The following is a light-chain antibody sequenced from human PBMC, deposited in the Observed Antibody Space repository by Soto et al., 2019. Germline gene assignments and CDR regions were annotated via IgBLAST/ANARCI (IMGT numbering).Light chain of an antibody. CDR1: SSNIGSNN. CDR2: SNN. CDR3: ASCDDSLNGWV. Sequence: QSVLTQPPSASGTPGQRVTISCSGSSSNIGSNNVNWYQQLPGTAPKLLIYSNNQRPSGVPDRFSGSKSGTSASLAISGLQSEDEADYYCASCDDSLNGWVFGGGTKLTVL. V-gene: IGLV1-44*01. J-gene: IGLJ3*02.